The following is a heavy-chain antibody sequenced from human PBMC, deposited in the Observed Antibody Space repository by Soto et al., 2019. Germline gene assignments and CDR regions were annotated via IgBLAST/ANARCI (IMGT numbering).Heavy chain of an antibody. CDR1: GGTFSSYA. CDR3: ARGHSSSLYYYYGMDV. Sequence: AASVKVSCKASGGTFSSYAISWVRQAPGQGLEWMGGIIPIFGTANYAQKFQGRVTITADESTSTAYMELSSLRSEDTAVYYCARGHSSSLYYYYGMDVWGQGTTVTVSS. V-gene: IGHV1-69*13. D-gene: IGHD6-13*01. CDR2: IIPIFGTA. J-gene: IGHJ6*02.